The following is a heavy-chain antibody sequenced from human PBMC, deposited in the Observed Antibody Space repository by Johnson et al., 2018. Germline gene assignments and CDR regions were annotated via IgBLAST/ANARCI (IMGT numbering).Heavy chain of an antibody. D-gene: IGHD2-21*02. CDR2: ISSSSSYI. J-gene: IGHJ3*02. CDR1: GFTFSSYS. CDR3: ARAPPGVVTAIRDDAFDI. V-gene: IGHV3-21*01. Sequence: VQLVESGGGLVKXGGSXRLXCAASGFTFSSYSMNWVRQAPGKGLEWVSSISSSSSYINYADSVKGRSTISRDNAKHSLYLKMNSLRAEDKAVYYCARAPPGVVTAIRDDAFDIWGQGTMVTVSS.